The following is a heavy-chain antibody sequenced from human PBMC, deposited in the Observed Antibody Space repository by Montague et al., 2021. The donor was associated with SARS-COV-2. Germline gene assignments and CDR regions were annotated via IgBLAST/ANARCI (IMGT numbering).Heavy chain of an antibody. J-gene: IGHJ6*02. CDR1: LGSGSSSSYY. Sequence: SETLSLTCTGDLGSGSSSSYYWVGSGQARRKGMTWIGRIYYTGRTYYNPSLKSRVTVSVDTSKNQFSLKLSSVTAADTAVYYCARDGSLRFEILIGPRHYYYGMDVWGQGTTVTVSS. V-gene: IGHV4-39*07. CDR3: ARDGSLRFEILIGPRHYYYGMDV. CDR2: IYYTGRT. D-gene: IGHD3-9*01.